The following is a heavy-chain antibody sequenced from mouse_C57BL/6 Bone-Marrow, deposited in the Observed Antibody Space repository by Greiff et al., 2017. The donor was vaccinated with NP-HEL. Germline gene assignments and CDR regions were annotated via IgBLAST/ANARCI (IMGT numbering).Heavy chain of an antibody. D-gene: IGHD1-1*01. CDR1: GFTFSSYG. CDR3: ARDYYRGSYYFDY. Sequence: EVQRVESGGDLVKPGGSLKLSCAASGFTFSSYGMSWVRQTPDKRLEWVATISSGGSYTYYPDSVKGRFTISRDNAKNTLYLQMSGLKSEDTAMYYGARDYYRGSYYFDYRGQGATLTVSS. V-gene: IGHV5-6*01. J-gene: IGHJ2*01. CDR2: ISSGGSYT.